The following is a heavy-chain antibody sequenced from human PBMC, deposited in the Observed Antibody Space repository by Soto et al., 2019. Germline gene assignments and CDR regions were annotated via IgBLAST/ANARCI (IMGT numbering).Heavy chain of an antibody. CDR3: PCGGPLGNYFDY. V-gene: IGHV3-15*07. Sequence: EVQLVDSGGDLVKPGGSLRLSCAAYGFTFSNAWMNWVRQAPGKGLEWVGRIKWSSHIGAVDSSAPAKGRFTMSRDDSKNTLYLKLKSLKNEDTAVYYCPCGGPLGNYFDYWGQGTVVTVSS. CDR2: IKWSSHIGAV. J-gene: IGHJ4*02. CDR1: GFTFSNAW. D-gene: IGHD2-21*01.